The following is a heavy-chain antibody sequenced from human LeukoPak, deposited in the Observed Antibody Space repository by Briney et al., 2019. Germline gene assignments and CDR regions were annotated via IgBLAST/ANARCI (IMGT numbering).Heavy chain of an antibody. V-gene: IGHV4-39*01. D-gene: IGHD6-19*01. CDR3: ARTVIAGARHFDY. J-gene: IGHJ4*02. CDR1: GFTFSSHW. Sequence: GSLRLSCAASGFTFSSHWMHWIRQPPGKGLEWIGIIYYSGSTDYNPSLKSRVTISVDTSKNQFSLKLSSVAAADTAVYYCARTVIAGARHFDYWGQGTLVTVSS. CDR2: IYYSGST.